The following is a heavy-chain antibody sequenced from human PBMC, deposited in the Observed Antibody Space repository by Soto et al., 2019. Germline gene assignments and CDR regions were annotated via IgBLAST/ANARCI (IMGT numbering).Heavy chain of an antibody. J-gene: IGHJ6*02. CDR3: AKDLGIAAARILTYYYYGMDV. D-gene: IGHD6-13*01. CDR2: ISYDGSNK. CDR1: GFTFSSYG. Sequence: GGSLRLSCAASGFTFSSYGMHWVRQAPGKGLEWVAVISYDGSNKYYADSVKGRFTISRDNSKNTLYLQMNSLRAEDTAVYYCAKDLGIAAARILTYYYYGMDVWGQGTTVTVS. V-gene: IGHV3-30*18.